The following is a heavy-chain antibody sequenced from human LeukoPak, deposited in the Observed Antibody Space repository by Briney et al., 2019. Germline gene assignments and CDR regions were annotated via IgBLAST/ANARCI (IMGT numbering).Heavy chain of an antibody. D-gene: IGHD6-13*01. Sequence: AASVKVSCKASGYTFTGYYMHWVRQAPGQGLEWMGWINPNSGGTNYAQKFQGRVTMTRDTSISTAYMELSRLRSDDTAVYYCARAGGRRAAAGSDYWGQGTLVTVSS. CDR3: ARAGGRRAAAGSDY. J-gene: IGHJ4*02. V-gene: IGHV1-2*02. CDR1: GYTFTGYY. CDR2: INPNSGGT.